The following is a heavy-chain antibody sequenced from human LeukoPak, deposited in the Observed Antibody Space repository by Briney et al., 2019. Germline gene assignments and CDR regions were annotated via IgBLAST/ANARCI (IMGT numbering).Heavy chain of an antibody. Sequence: GGSLRLSCAASGFTFSSYAMHWVRQAPGKGLEWVAVISYDGSNKYYADSVKGRFTISRDNSKNTLYLQMNSLRAEDTAVYYCASDYVDTAMVIDYWGQGTLVTVSS. V-gene: IGHV3-30*04. CDR1: GFTFSSYA. D-gene: IGHD5-18*01. CDR3: ASDYVDTAMVIDY. CDR2: ISYDGSNK. J-gene: IGHJ4*02.